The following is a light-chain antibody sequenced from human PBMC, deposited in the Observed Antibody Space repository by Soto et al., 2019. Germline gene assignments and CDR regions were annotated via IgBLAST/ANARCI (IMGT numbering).Light chain of an antibody. CDR3: TSYTTSSTHWA. J-gene: IGLJ3*02. CDR1: SSDVGGYNY. V-gene: IGLV2-14*01. CDR2: EVS. Sequence: QSVLTQPASVSGSPGQSITISCTGTSSDVGGYNYVSWYQQHPDKAPKLMIYEVSNRPSGVSNRFSGSKSGNTASLTISGLQAEDEADYYCTSYTTSSTHWAFGGGTKLTVL.